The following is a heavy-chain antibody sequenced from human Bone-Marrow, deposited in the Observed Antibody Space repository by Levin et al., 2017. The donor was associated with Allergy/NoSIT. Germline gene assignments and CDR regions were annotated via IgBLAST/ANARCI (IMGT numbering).Heavy chain of an antibody. D-gene: IGHD2/OR15-2a*01. CDR3: ARDRMSSILGQDYYYYFFGMDV. Sequence: KISCKSSGGIFSNCAISWVRQAPGQGLEWMGGIIPMFGTPNYAQKFQGRVTITADKATNTVDMYLSNLKSDDTAVYYCARDRMSSILGQDYYYYFFGMDVWGQGTTVTVSS. CDR1: GGIFSNCA. V-gene: IGHV1-69*06. CDR2: IIPMFGTP. J-gene: IGHJ6*02.